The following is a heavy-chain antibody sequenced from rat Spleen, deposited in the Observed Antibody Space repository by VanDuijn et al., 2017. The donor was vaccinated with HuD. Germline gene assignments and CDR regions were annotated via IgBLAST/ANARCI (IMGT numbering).Heavy chain of an antibody. J-gene: IGHJ2*01. CDR2: MWSHGDT. D-gene: IGHD1-1*01. CDR1: GFSLTSDG. CDR3: ARDPPFYSVDYFDY. Sequence: QVQLKESGPGLVQPSQTLSLTCTVSGFSLTSDGVSWVRQPPGKGLEWMGVMWSHGDTSYNSALKSRLSISWDSSKSQFFLKMNSLQTEDTDTYYCARDPPFYSVDYFDYWGHGVMVTVSS. V-gene: IGHV2-32*01.